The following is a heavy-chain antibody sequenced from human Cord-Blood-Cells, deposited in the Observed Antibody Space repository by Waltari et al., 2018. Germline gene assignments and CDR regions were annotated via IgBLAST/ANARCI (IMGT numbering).Heavy chain of an antibody. CDR2: IIPIFGTA. Sequence: QVQLVQSGAEVKKPGSSVKVSCKASGGTSSSYAIRWVPHASGQGLEWMGGIIPIFGTANHAQKFQSIITITSDKSTSTAYMELSSLRSEDTAVYYCASDSRGYSGYDYFDYWGQGTLVTVSS. D-gene: IGHD5-12*01. V-gene: IGHV1-69*06. CDR3: ASDSRGYSGYDYFDY. CDR1: GGTSSSYA. J-gene: IGHJ4*02.